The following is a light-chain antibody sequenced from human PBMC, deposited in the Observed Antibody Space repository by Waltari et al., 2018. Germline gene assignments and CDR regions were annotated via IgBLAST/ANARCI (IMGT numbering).Light chain of an antibody. CDR2: DVS. CDR1: SGDIGV. V-gene: IGLV2-14*03. CDR3: SSYRSSDNPVV. J-gene: IGLJ2*01. Sequence: QSALTQPASVSGSPGQSITISCLGASGDIGVSWSQQHPGKAPKIMIYDVSNRPSGVSDRFSGSKSGNTASLTISGLQAEDEAVYYCSSYRSSDNPVVFGGGTKLTVL.